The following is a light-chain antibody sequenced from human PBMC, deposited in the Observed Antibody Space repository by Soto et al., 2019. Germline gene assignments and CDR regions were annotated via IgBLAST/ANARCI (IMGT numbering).Light chain of an antibody. CDR2: AAS. Sequence: DIQMTQSPSTLSGSVGDRVTISCRASQTISSELAWYQQKPGKAPKLLIYAASTLQSGVPSRFSGSGSGTDFTLTITSLQPEDFATYHCQQSYGTPLTFGQGTKVDI. V-gene: IGKV1-39*01. CDR3: QQSYGTPLT. J-gene: IGKJ1*01. CDR1: QTISSE.